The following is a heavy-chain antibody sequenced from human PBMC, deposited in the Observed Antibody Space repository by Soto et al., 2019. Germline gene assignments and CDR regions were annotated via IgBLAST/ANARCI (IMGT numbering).Heavy chain of an antibody. J-gene: IGHJ4*02. CDR1: GFAFRTYG. D-gene: IGHD2-15*01. CDR2: IVGDASSI. CDR3: AKDLRPDGRYDLDY. V-gene: IGHV3-23*03. Sequence: PWGSLRLSVAAYGFAFRTYGMNWVRQAPGKGLEWVAVIVGDASSIDYADSVKGRFTISRDNSKNIMYLQMTSLKVEDTPTYFCAKDLRPDGRYDLDYWGQGTQVTVTS.